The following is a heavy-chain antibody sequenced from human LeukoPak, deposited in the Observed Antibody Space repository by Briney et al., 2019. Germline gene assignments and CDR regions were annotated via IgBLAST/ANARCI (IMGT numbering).Heavy chain of an antibody. D-gene: IGHD5-18*01. V-gene: IGHV1-8*01. CDR2: MNPNSGNT. Sequence: ASVKVSCKASGYTFTSYDINWVRQATGQGLEWMGWMNPNSGNTGYAQKFQGRVTMTRSTSISTAYMELSSLRSEDTAVYYCARFQTPYSYAFIYYYYYYMDVWGKGTTVTVSS. CDR3: ARFQTPYSYAFIYYYYYYMDV. CDR1: GYTFTSYD. J-gene: IGHJ6*03.